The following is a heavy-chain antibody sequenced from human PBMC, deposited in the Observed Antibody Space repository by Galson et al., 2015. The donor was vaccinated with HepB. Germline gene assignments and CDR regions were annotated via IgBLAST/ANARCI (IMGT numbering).Heavy chain of an antibody. CDR3: AREGGRDIVAKAGFDY. D-gene: IGHD5-12*01. CDR2: IIPILAIA. Sequence: VEVSCKASGGTFSSYAITWVRQATVQGLEWMGRIIPILAIANYAQKFQGRVTITADKSTSTAYMELSSLRSEDTAVYYCAREGGRDIVAKAGFDYWGQGTLVTVSS. J-gene: IGHJ4*02. V-gene: IGHV1-69*04. CDR1: GGTFSSYA.